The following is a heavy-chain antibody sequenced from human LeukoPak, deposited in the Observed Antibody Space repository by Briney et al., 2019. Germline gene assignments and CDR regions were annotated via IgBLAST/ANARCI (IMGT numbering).Heavy chain of an antibody. CDR1: GFTISGFW. Sequence: GGSLRLSCAASGFTISGFWMSWVRLVPGKGPERVAHIKHDSSETYYVDSVRGRFIVSRDNVKNSLYLQMNSLRVEDTAVYHCARGPTDFDASDIWGHGTLVTVSS. V-gene: IGHV3-7*01. CDR2: IKHDSSET. J-gene: IGHJ3*02. D-gene: IGHD1-26*01. CDR3: ARGPTDFDASDI.